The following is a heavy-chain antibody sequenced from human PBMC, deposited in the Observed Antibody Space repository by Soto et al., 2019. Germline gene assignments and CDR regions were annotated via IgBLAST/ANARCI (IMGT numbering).Heavy chain of an antibody. Sequence: WKARGYGYTSYYRRWRRQAPGQGLEWMGIINPSGGSTSYAQKFQGRVTMTRDTSTSTVYMELSSLRSEDTAVYYCARSTICLYGMDVWGQGTTVTVSS. D-gene: IGHD3-3*01. CDR2: INPSGGST. CDR3: ARSTICLYGMDV. J-gene: IGHJ6*02. V-gene: IGHV1-46*01. CDR1: GYGYTSYY.